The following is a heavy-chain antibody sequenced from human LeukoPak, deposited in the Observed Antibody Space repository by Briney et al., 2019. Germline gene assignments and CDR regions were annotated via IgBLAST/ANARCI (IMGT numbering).Heavy chain of an antibody. Sequence: GRSLTLSCAASGFAFSSYSMHWVRQAPGKGLEWVAVISYDGHNKEYADSVKGRFTISRDNSKNSLYLQMNSLRAEDTAVYYCAKAGTQQWLLFVGVYWGQGALVTVSS. CDR2: ISYDGHNK. CDR1: GFAFSSYS. CDR3: AKAGTQQWLLFVGVY. D-gene: IGHD6-19*01. V-gene: IGHV3-30-3*01. J-gene: IGHJ4*02.